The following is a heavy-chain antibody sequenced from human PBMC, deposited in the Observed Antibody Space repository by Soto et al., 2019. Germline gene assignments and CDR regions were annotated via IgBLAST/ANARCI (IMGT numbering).Heavy chain of an antibody. CDR1: GGSISSKY. Sequence: VQLQESGPGLVKPSETLSLTCTVSGGSISSKYWSWIRQPPGKGLEWIGYIYYNGRTNYNPSLKSRVTISVDTSRNQFSLKLSSVTAADTAVYYCARLRWATIAEAGSFDYWGQGILATVSS. V-gene: IGHV4-59*08. CDR2: IYYNGRT. J-gene: IGHJ4*02. CDR3: ARLRWATIAEAGSFDY. D-gene: IGHD6-13*01.